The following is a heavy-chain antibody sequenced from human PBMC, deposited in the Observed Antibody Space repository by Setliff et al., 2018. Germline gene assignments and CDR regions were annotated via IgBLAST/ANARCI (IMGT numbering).Heavy chain of an antibody. CDR1: GGTFSSYA. J-gene: IGHJ4*02. D-gene: IGHD5-18*01. CDR3: ARAPSVELVTIRTNSWFTY. CDR2: ISVYNGDT. Sequence: ASVNVSCKASGGTFSSYAISWVRQAPGQGLEWVGWISVYNGDTNYAQKFQGRVTLTTDTSTSTAYMELRSLTSDDSAFYYCARAPSVELVTIRTNSWFTYWGQGTRVTVSS. V-gene: IGHV1-18*01.